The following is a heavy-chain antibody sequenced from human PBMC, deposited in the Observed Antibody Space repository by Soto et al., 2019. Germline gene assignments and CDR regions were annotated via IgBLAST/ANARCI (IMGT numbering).Heavy chain of an antibody. CDR2: IYYSGGT. CDR1: GGSISSYY. CDR3: ARHYRGTSGSYSWPFWNWFDP. Sequence: SETLSLTCTVSGGSISSYYWSWIRQHPGKGLEWIGYIYYSGGTTYNPSLKSRVTMSVDTSRNQFSLRVNSVTAADTAVYYCARHYRGTSGSYSWPFWNWFDPWGQGTLVTVSS. J-gene: IGHJ5*02. V-gene: IGHV4-59*08. D-gene: IGHD1-26*01.